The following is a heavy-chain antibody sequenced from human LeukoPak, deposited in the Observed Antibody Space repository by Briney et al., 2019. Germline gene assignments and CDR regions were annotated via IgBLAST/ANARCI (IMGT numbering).Heavy chain of an antibody. CDR3: AREGDSSSWSFDY. CDR2: IIPIFGTA. CDR1: GDTFSSYA. V-gene: IGHV1-69*06. Sequence: SVKVSCKASGDTFSSYAISWVRQAPGQGLEWMGGIIPIFGTANYAQKFQGRVTITADKSTSTAYMELSSLRSEDTAVYYCAREGDSSSWSFDYWGQGTLVTVSS. D-gene: IGHD6-13*01. J-gene: IGHJ4*02.